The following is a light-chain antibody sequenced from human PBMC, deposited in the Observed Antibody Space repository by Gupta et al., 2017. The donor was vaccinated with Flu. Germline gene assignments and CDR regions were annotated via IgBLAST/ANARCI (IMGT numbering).Light chain of an antibody. CDR2: AVS. J-gene: IGKJ4*01. V-gene: IGKV1-9*01. CDR3: QRFYPYPVP. CDR1: QAISHS. Sequence: DIQLTQSTSFLSASVGDRVAITCRASQAISHSLAWYQQKSGEGPKLLIYAVSTLHTAVPSRFSGSGSGTEFTLTISSLQPEDFGIYSCQRFYPYPVPFGGGTKVEVK.